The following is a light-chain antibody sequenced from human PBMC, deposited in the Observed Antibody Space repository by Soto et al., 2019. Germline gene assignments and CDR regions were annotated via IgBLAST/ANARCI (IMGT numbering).Light chain of an antibody. V-gene: IGKV3-11*01. CDR2: DAS. Sequence: EIVLTQSPATLSLSPGERATLSCRASQSVSSYLAWYQQKPGQAPRLLIYDASNRATGIPARFSGSGSGTDFTLTISSQEPEDFAVYYCQQRSNWPRVTFGGGTKVEIK. CDR1: QSVSSY. CDR3: QQRSNWPRVT. J-gene: IGKJ4*01.